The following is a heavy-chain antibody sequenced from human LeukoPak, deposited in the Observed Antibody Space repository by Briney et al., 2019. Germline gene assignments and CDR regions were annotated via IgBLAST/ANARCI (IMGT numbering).Heavy chain of an antibody. J-gene: IGHJ4*02. CDR3: AKDRDILTGYQRGLDY. V-gene: IGHV1-8*01. D-gene: IGHD3-9*01. CDR2: MNPNSGNT. Sequence: ASVKVSCKASGYTFTSYDINWVRQATGQGLEWMGWMNPNSGNTGYAQKFQGRVTMTRNTSISTAYMELSSLRSEDTAVYYCAKDRDILTGYQRGLDYWGQGTLVTVSS. CDR1: GYTFTSYD.